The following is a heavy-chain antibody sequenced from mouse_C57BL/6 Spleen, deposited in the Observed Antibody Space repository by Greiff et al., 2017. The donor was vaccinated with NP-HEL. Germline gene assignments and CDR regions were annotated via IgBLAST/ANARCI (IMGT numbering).Heavy chain of an antibody. CDR2: ISSGSSTI. CDR1: GFTFSDYG. Sequence: EVKLVESGGGLVKPGGSLKLSCAASGFTFSDYGMHWVRQAPEKGLEWVAYISSGSSTIYYADTVKGRFTISRDNAKNTLFLQMTSLRSEDTAMYYCAKSPYYGSSHWYFDVWGTGTTVTVSS. CDR3: AKSPYYGSSHWYFDV. J-gene: IGHJ1*03. V-gene: IGHV5-17*01. D-gene: IGHD1-1*01.